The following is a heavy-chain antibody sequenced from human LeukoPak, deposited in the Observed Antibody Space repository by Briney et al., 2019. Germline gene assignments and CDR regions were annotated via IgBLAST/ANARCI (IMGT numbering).Heavy chain of an antibody. CDR1: GFTFSSYS. CDR3: ARGFQVRGENE. D-gene: IGHD3-16*01. Sequence: GGSLRLSCAASGFTFSSYSMNWVRQAPGKGLEWVSSISSSSSYIYYADSVKGRFTISRDNAKNSLYLQMNSLRAEDTAVYYCARGFQVRGENEWGQGTLVTVSS. J-gene: IGHJ4*02. CDR2: ISSSSSYI. V-gene: IGHV3-21*01.